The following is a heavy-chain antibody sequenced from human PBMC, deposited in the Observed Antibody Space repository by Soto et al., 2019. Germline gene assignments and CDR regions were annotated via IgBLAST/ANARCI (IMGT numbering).Heavy chain of an antibody. CDR2: INPRGGST. Sequence: KVSCKASGYTFTSYYMHWVRQAPGQGLEWMGIINPRGGSTSYKLKFRVRVTMTRATSTGKVYMEMIRFRSAATAVYYYARRGAYDHTLDPWGHGTLVTVSS. J-gene: IGHJ5*02. CDR3: ARRGAYDHTLDP. D-gene: IGHD2-21*01. CDR1: GYTFTSYY. V-gene: IGHV1-46*01.